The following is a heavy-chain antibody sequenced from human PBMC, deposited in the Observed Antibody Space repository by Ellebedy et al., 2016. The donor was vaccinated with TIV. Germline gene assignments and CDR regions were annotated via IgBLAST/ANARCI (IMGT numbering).Heavy chain of an antibody. D-gene: IGHD2-15*01. CDR3: AKDRSGQYPDASFDV. CDR1: GGSISSSY. CDR2: IYYSGST. Sequence: MPSETLSLTCTVSGGSISSSYWSWIRQPPGKGLEWIGYIYYSGSTNYNPSLKSRVTISIDTSKNQFSLKLRPVTAADTAVYRCAKDRSGQYPDASFDVWGQGTLVTVSS. J-gene: IGHJ3*01. V-gene: IGHV4-59*01.